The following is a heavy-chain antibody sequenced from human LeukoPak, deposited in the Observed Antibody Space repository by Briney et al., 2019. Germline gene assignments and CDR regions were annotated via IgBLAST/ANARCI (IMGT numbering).Heavy chain of an antibody. CDR1: GGSIGSGGYY. Sequence: SETQSLTCTVSGGSIGSGGYYWSWIRQHPGKGLEWIGYIYYSGSTYYNPSLKSRVTISVDTSKNQFSLKLSSVTAADTAMYYCARGNDFWSGYYADGQNWFDPWGQGTLVTVSS. V-gene: IGHV4-31*03. J-gene: IGHJ5*02. CDR2: IYYSGST. CDR3: ARGNDFWSGYYADGQNWFDP. D-gene: IGHD3-3*01.